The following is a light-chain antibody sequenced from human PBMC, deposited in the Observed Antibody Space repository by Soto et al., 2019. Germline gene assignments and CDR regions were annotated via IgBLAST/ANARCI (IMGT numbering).Light chain of an antibody. V-gene: IGKV3-11*01. CDR1: QSVSSY. Sequence: EIVLTPSPATLSLSPGERATLSCRASQSVSSYLAWYQQKPGQAPRLLIYDASNRATGIPARFSGSGSGTDFTLTISSLEPEDFAVYYCQQRSNWPLITFGQGTRLEL. CDR3: QQRSNWPLIT. CDR2: DAS. J-gene: IGKJ5*01.